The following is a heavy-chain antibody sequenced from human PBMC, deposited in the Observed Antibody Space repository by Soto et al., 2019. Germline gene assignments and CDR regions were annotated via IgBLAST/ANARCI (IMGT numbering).Heavy chain of an antibody. D-gene: IGHD4-17*01. CDR3: ARGDYDDSEDAFDI. CDR2: ISYIGST. V-gene: IGHV4-61*01. J-gene: IGHJ3*02. CDR1: GGSVNSGHYY. Sequence: PSETLSLTCAVSGGSVNSGHYYWTWIRQPPGKGLDWIGYISYIGSTKYNPSLKSRVIISLDTSKNQFSLNLSSVTAADTAIYYCARGDYDDSEDAFDIWGPGTTVTVSS.